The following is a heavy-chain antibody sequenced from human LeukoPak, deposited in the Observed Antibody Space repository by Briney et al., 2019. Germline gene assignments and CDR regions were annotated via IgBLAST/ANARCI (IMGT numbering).Heavy chain of an antibody. CDR2: ISYSRNT. D-gene: IGHD3-22*01. J-gene: IGHJ4*02. CDR3: ARGVVVVIGSYQH. CDR1: GGSISSDGYY. Sequence: SETLSLTCTVSGGSISSDGYYWNWIRQHPGEGLEWIGYISYSRNTYYNPSLKSRVTVSVDTSKSQFSLKLSSVTAADTAVYYCARGVVVVIGSYQHWGQGTLVTVSS. V-gene: IGHV4-31*03.